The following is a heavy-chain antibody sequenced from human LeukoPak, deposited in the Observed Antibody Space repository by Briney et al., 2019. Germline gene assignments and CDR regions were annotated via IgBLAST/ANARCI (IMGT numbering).Heavy chain of an antibody. V-gene: IGHV3-30*02. CDR3: AKDRGKAMVVPAAGFDY. J-gene: IGHJ4*02. D-gene: IGHD2-2*01. CDR1: GFTFSSYG. Sequence: GGSLRLSCAASGFTFSSYGMHWVRQAPGKGLERVAFIRYDGSNKYYADSVKGRFTISRDNSKNTLYLQMNSLRAEDTAVYYCAKDRGKAMVVPAAGFDYWGQGTLVTVSS. CDR2: IRYDGSNK.